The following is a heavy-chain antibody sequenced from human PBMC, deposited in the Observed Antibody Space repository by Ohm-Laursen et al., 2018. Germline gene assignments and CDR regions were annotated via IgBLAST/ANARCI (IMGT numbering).Heavy chain of an antibody. J-gene: IGHJ4*02. V-gene: IGHV3-23*01. CDR2: IGGSGGTT. CDR1: GFSFSSYA. D-gene: IGHD2-2*01. Sequence: SLRLSCSASGFSFSSYAMTWVRQAPGKGLEWVSGIGGSGGTTYYADPVKGRFTISRDNSKNTLYLQMNSLRAEDTAVYYCAKAPPYCSSTSCEFDYWGQGTLVTVSS. CDR3: AKAPPYCSSTSCEFDY.